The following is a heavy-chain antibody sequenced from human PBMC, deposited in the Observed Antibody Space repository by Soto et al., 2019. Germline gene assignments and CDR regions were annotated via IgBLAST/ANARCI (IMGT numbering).Heavy chain of an antibody. CDR2: IYPGDSDT. Sequence: GESLKISCKGSGYSFTSYWIGWVRQMPGKGLEWMGIIYPGDSDTRYSPSFQGQVTISADKSISTAYLQWSSLKASDTAMYYCARQGLGTGKNYYYYGMDVWGQGTTVTVSS. V-gene: IGHV5-51*01. CDR1: GYSFTSYW. J-gene: IGHJ6*02. D-gene: IGHD1-1*01. CDR3: ARQGLGTGKNYYYYGMDV.